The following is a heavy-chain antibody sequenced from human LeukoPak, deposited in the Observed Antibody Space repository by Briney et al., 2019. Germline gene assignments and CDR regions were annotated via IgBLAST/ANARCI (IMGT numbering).Heavy chain of an antibody. CDR1: GIIVRNNY. D-gene: IGHD4-23*01. Sequence: SGGSLGLSCVASGIIVRNNYMTWVRQAPGKGLEWVSVIYNGGSIYYGDSVKGRFTISADNSRNMVCLQMNGLRAEDTAVYYCARTGGGNSGPFDYWGQGTLVTVS. CDR2: IYNGGSI. J-gene: IGHJ4*02. CDR3: ARTGGGNSGPFDY. V-gene: IGHV3-53*01.